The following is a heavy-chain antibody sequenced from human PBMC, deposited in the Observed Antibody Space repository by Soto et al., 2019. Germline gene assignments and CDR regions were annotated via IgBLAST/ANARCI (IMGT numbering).Heavy chain of an antibody. CDR3: TTDVYYDFWSGYFVPDFDY. V-gene: IGHV3-15*07. Sequence: GGSLRLSCAASGFTFSNAWMNWVRQAPGKGLEWVGRIKSKTDGGTTDYAATVKGRFTISRADSKNTLYLKMNSLKTEDTALYYITTDVYYDFWSGYFVPDFDYWGQGTLVTVSS. D-gene: IGHD3-3*01. CDR2: IKSKTDGGTT. CDR1: GFTFSNAW. J-gene: IGHJ4*02.